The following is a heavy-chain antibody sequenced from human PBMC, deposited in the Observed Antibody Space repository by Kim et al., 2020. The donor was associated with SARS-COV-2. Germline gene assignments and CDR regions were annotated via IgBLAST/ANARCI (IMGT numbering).Heavy chain of an antibody. V-gene: IGHV1-24*01. D-gene: IGHD6-13*01. Sequence: AQKIQGQVTMTEDTSTDTAYMEMSSLRAEDTAVYYCETGAAAGKSNWFDPWGQGTLVTVSS. CDR3: ETGAAAGKSNWFDP. J-gene: IGHJ5*02.